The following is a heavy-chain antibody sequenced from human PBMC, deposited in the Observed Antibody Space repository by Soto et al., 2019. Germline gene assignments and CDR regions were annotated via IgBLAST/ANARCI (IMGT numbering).Heavy chain of an antibody. CDR1: GFTFSSYA. J-gene: IGHJ4*02. CDR2: ISYDGSNK. D-gene: IGHD6-19*01. V-gene: IGHV3-30-3*01. Sequence: QVQLVESGGGVVQPGRSLRLSCAASGFTFSSYAMHWVRQAPGKGLEWVAVISYDGSNKYYADSVKGRFTISRDNSKNTLYLQMNSLRAEDTAVYNCARASNGWYYDYWGQGTLVTVSS. CDR3: ARASNGWYYDY.